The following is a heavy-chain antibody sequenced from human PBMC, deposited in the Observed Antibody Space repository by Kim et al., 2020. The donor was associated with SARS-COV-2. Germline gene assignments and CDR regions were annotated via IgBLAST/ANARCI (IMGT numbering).Heavy chain of an antibody. CDR1: GFTFSSYS. CDR3: ARGGESSSSSGGYY. CDR2: ISSSSSYI. D-gene: IGHD6-6*01. J-gene: IGHJ4*02. Sequence: GGSLRLSCAASGFTFSSYSMNWVRQAPGKGLEWVSSISSSSSYIYYADSVKGRFTISRDNAKNSLYLQMNSLRAEDTAVYYCARGGESSSSSGGYYWGQGTLVTVSS. V-gene: IGHV3-21*01.